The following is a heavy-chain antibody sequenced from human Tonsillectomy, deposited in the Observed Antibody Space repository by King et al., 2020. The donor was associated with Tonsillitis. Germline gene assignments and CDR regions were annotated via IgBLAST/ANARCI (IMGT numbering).Heavy chain of an antibody. Sequence: VQLVESGGGVVQPGGSLRLSCAASGFTFSDFVMHWVRQAPGQGLEWVAFIRYDGGNTYYADSVKGRFTISRDNSKNTLYLQMNSLRVEDTAIYYCAKDRAFDIWGQGTMVTVSS. CDR3: AKDRAFDI. J-gene: IGHJ3*02. V-gene: IGHV3-30*02. CDR2: IRYDGGNT. CDR1: GFTFSDFV.